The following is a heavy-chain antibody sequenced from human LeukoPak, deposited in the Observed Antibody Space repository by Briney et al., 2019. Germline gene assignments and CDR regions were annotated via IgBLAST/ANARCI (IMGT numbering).Heavy chain of an antibody. Sequence: PGGSLRLSCVASGFTFSTYGMHWVRQAPGKGLEWVAVVWSDGGSQYRAGSVKDRFTISRDNSKNTLYLQMNNLRAEDTAVYYCARRRDACSGNSCYSFDFWGQGTLVTVSS. V-gene: IGHV3-33*08. J-gene: IGHJ4*02. CDR3: ARRRDACSGNSCYSFDF. CDR1: GFTFSTYG. CDR2: VWSDGGSQ. D-gene: IGHD2-15*01.